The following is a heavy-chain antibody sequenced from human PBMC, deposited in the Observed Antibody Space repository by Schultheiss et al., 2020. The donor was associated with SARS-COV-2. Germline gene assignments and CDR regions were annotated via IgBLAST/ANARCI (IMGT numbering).Heavy chain of an antibody. CDR1: GGSFSGYY. Sequence: SETLSLTCAVYGGSFSGYYWSWIRQPPGKGLEWIGSIYHSGSTNYNPSLKSRVTISVDKSKNQFSLKLSSVTAADTAVYYCASGDPSDYWGQGTLVTVSS. CDR2: IYHSGST. J-gene: IGHJ4*02. CDR3: ASGDPSDY. V-gene: IGHV4-34*01.